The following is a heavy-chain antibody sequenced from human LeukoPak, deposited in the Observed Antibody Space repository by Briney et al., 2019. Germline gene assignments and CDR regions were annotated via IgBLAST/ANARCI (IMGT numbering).Heavy chain of an antibody. CDR1: GGSFSGYY. V-gene: IGHV4-34*01. D-gene: IGHD6-13*01. CDR3: ARETRGGSWYGLNYYYYYMDV. Sequence: SETLSLTCAVYGGSFSGYYWSWIRQPPGKGLEWIGEINHSGSTNYNPSLKSRVTISVDTSKNQFSLKLSSVTAADTAVYYCARETRGGSWYGLNYYYYYMDVWGKGTTVTVSS. J-gene: IGHJ6*03. CDR2: INHSGST.